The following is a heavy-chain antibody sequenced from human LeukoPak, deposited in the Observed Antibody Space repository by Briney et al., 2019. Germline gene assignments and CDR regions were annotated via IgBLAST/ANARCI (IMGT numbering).Heavy chain of an antibody. CDR1: GFTFSSYS. D-gene: IGHD3-3*01. CDR2: ISTTSSTI. J-gene: IGHJ4*02. Sequence: GGSLRLSCAASGFTFSSYSMNWVRQAPGNGLEWLSYISTTSSTIYYADSVKGRLTISRDNAKNSLYLQMNSLRTEDTAVYYCATKATIFGVGGWGQGTLVTVSS. CDR3: ATKATIFGVGG. V-gene: IGHV3-48*01.